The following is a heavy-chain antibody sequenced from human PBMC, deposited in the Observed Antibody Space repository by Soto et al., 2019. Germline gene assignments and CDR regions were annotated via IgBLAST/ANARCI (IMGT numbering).Heavy chain of an antibody. CDR2: ISSDGSKK. CDR3: ARERGYIVVVPAVSGFSYGMDV. V-gene: IGHV3-30-3*01. CDR1: GFTFSSFD. J-gene: IGHJ6*02. Sequence: QPGGSLRLSCAASGFTFSSFDMHWVRQAPGKGLEWVAVISSDGSKKYHADSAEGRFTISRDNSKNTLYLQVNSLRAEDTAVYFCARERGYIVVVPAVSGFSYGMDVWSQGTTVTVSS. D-gene: IGHD2-21*01.